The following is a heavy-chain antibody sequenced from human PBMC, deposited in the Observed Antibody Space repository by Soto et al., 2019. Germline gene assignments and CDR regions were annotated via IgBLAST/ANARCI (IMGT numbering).Heavy chain of an antibody. CDR2: IYYSGST. Sequence: SEILSLTCTVSGCSISSGDYYWSWIRQPPGKGLEWIGYIYYSGSTYYNPSLKSRVTISVDTSKNQFSLKLSSVTAADTAVYYCARTSYDSSGTAADPWGQGTLVTVSS. CDR3: ARTSYDSSGTAADP. V-gene: IGHV4-30-4*01. D-gene: IGHD3-22*01. J-gene: IGHJ5*02. CDR1: GCSISSGDYY.